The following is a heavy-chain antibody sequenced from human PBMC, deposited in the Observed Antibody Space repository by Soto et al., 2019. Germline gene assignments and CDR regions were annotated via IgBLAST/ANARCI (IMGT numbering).Heavy chain of an antibody. CDR3: ARDLLDYGGNYFDY. CDR1: GGSISSGDYY. V-gene: IGHV4-30-4*01. D-gene: IGHD4-17*01. CDR2: IYYSGST. Sequence: PSETLSLTCXVSGGSISSGDYYWSWIRQPPGKGLEWIGYIYYSGSTYYNPSLKSRVTISVDTSKNQFSLKLSSVTAADTAVYYCARDLLDYGGNYFDYWGQGTLVTVSS. J-gene: IGHJ4*02.